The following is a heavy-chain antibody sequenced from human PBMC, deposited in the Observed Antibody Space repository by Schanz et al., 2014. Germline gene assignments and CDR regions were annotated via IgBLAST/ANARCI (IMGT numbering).Heavy chain of an antibody. CDR3: ARDGGRDGYNLAFDV. CDR2: LSGGISYI. J-gene: IGHJ3*01. V-gene: IGHV3-21*04. CDR1: GFSFSDYS. D-gene: IGHD5-12*01. Sequence: EVQLVESGGGLVKPGGSLRLSCAASGFSFSDYSMSWVRQAPGKGLEWVSSLSGGISYIFYADSVKGRFTISRDSSKNTLFLQMNSLRAEDTAVYFCARDGGRDGYNLAFDVWGQGTLVTVSS.